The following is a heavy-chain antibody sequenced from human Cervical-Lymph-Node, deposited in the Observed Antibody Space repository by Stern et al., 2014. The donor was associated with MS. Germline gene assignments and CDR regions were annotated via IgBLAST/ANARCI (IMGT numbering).Heavy chain of an antibody. CDR3: ARETVAADNNWFDP. CDR2: IYTSGST. CDR1: GGSISSGISY. D-gene: IGHD6-19*01. J-gene: IGHJ5*02. Sequence: QLQLQESGPGLVKPSQTLSLTCTVSGGSISSGISYWSWIRQPTGKGLEWIGRIYTSGSTKYNPSLKSRVTISLDTSKTQFSLKLSSVTAADTAVYYCARETVAADNNWFDPWGQGTLVTVSS. V-gene: IGHV4-61*02.